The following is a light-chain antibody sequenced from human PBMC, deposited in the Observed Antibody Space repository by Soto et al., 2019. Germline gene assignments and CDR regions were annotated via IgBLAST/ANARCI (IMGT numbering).Light chain of an antibody. J-gene: IGKJ4*01. V-gene: IGKV3-11*01. CDR1: QSVTNS. Sequence: EIVLTQSPVTLSLSPGERATLSCRASQSVTNSLAWYQQKPGQAPRLLIYDTSNRATGIPARFSGSGSGTEFTLTISSLQSEDFAVYYCQQYDNLPLTFGGGTKVDIK. CDR3: QQYDNLPLT. CDR2: DTS.